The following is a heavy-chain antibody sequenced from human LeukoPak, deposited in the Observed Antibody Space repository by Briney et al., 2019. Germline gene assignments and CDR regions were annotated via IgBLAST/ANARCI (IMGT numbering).Heavy chain of an antibody. Sequence: PSETLSLTCAVYSGSFSGYYWSWIRQPPGKGLEWIGEINHSGSTNYNPSLKSRVTISLDTSKNQFSLKVRSVTAADTAVYYCASLELIGEKRGAFHTWGQGTMVTVSS. D-gene: IGHD1-26*01. CDR2: INHSGST. CDR1: SGSFSGYY. J-gene: IGHJ3*02. V-gene: IGHV4-34*01. CDR3: ASLELIGEKRGAFHT.